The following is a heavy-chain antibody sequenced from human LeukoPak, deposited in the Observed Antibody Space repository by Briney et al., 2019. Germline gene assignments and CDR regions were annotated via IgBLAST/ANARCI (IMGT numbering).Heavy chain of an antibody. CDR2: MNPNSGNT. Sequence: ASVKVSCKASGYTFTSYDINWVRQATGQGLEWMGWMNPNSGNTGYAQKFQGRVTMTRNTSISTAYVELSSLRSEDTAVYYCARTNNYGDYDDYWGQGTLVTVSS. D-gene: IGHD4-17*01. J-gene: IGHJ4*02. V-gene: IGHV1-8*01. CDR1: GYTFTSYD. CDR3: ARTNNYGDYDDY.